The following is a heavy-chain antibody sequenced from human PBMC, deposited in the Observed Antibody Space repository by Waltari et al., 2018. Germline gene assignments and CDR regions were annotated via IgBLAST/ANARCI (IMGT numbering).Heavy chain of an antibody. D-gene: IGHD6-13*01. V-gene: IGHV4-59*01. Sequence: QVQLQESGPGLVKPSETLSLTCTVSGGSISSYYWIWIRQPPGKGLEWIGYSYYSGSTNYNPSLKSRVTISVDTSKNQFSLKLSSVTAADTAVYYCARETAAGTNYGMDVWGQGTTVTVSS. CDR2: SYYSGST. J-gene: IGHJ6*02. CDR3: ARETAAGTNYGMDV. CDR1: GGSISSYY.